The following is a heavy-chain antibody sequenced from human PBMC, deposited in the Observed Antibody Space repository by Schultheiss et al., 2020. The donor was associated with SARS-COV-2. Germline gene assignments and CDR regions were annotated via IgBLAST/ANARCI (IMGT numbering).Heavy chain of an antibody. J-gene: IGHJ5*02. CDR3: ARDRDIAAAATPFDP. CDR1: GYTFTSYA. CDR2: IIPIFGTA. Sequence: SVKVSCKASGYTFTSYAISWVRQAPGQGLEWMGGIIPIFGTANYAQKFQGRVTITADESTSTAYMELSSLRSEDTAVYYCARDRDIAAAATPFDPWGQGTLVTVSS. V-gene: IGHV1-69*13. D-gene: IGHD6-13*01.